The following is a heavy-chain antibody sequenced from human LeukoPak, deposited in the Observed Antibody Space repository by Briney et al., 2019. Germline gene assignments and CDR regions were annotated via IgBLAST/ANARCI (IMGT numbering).Heavy chain of an antibody. CDR1: GFTFSSYA. J-gene: IGHJ4*02. V-gene: IGHV3-64*01. CDR2: ISSNGGNT. CDR3: ARVKDDFWSGYSY. Sequence: GGSLRLSCAASGFTFSSYAMHWVRQAPGKGLEYVSAISSNGGNTYYANSVKGRFTISRDNSKNTLYLQMGSLRAEDMAVYYCARVKDDFWSGYSYWGQGTLVTVSS. D-gene: IGHD3-3*01.